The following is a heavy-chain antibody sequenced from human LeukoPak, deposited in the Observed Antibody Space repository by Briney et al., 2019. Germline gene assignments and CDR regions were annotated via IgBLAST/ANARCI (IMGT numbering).Heavy chain of an antibody. D-gene: IGHD5-18*01. CDR1: GFTFSSYT. CDR3: AGGEHSYGPLDLYYYIDG. Sequence: GGSLRLSCAASGFTFSSYTMNWVRQAPGKGLEWVSSISSSGSYIYYADSVKGRFTISRENAKNSLYLKMNSLRAEETAVYFCAGGEHSYGPLDLYYYIDGWGKGTTVTVSS. V-gene: IGHV3-21*01. CDR2: ISSSGSYI. J-gene: IGHJ6*03.